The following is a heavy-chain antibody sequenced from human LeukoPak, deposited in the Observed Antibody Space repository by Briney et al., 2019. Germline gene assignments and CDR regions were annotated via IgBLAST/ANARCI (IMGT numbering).Heavy chain of an antibody. CDR3: TRQQLVFDF. CDR2: IKGKTDGGTT. J-gene: IGHJ4*02. D-gene: IGHD6-13*01. V-gene: IGHV3-15*01. CDR1: GFTFSNAW. Sequence: GRSLRLSCAASGFTFSNAWMSWVRQAPGKGLEWVGRIKGKTDGGTTDYAAPVKGRFTISRDDSKNTLYLQMNSLKTEDTAVYYCTRQQLVFDFWGQGTLVTVSS.